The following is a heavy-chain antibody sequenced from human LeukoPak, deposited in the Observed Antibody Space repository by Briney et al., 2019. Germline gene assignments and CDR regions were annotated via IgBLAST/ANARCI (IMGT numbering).Heavy chain of an antibody. J-gene: IGHJ4*02. CDR3: ARGDDSIVGFDY. CDR1: GGSISSSSYY. Sequence: PSETLFLICTVSGGSISSSSYYWGWIRQPPGKGLEWIGSIYYSGSTYYNPSLKSRVTISVDTSKNQFSLKLSSVTAADTAVYYCARGDDSIVGFDYWGQGTLVTVSS. CDR2: IYYSGST. V-gene: IGHV4-39*07. D-gene: IGHD2-15*01.